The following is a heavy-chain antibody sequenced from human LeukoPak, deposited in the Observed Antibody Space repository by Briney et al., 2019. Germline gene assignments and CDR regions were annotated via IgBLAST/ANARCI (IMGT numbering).Heavy chain of an antibody. D-gene: IGHD1-26*01. CDR1: GGSISSYY. CDR2: IYYSGST. Sequence: SETLSLTCTVSGGSISSYYWSWIRQPPGKGLEWIGNIYYSGSTNYNPSLKSRVTMSVDTSKNQFSLKLSSVTAADTAVYYCARGGGSYFRYWGQGTLVTVSS. CDR3: ARGGGSYFRY. V-gene: IGHV4-59*12. J-gene: IGHJ4*02.